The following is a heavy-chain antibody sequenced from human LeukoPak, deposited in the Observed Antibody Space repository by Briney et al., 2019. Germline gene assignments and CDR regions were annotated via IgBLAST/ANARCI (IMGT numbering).Heavy chain of an antibody. CDR3: ARRVAAGGAYFDY. V-gene: IGHV4-4*02. CDR1: GDSISNSHW. Sequence: SETLSLTCAVSGDSISNSHWWSWVRQPPGKGLEWIGVIYLSGDTDYNPSLKSRVTISIDKSKNQFSLKLTYVTAADTAVYYCARRVAAGGAYFDYWGQGTLVTVSS. CDR2: IYLSGDT. J-gene: IGHJ4*02. D-gene: IGHD6-13*01.